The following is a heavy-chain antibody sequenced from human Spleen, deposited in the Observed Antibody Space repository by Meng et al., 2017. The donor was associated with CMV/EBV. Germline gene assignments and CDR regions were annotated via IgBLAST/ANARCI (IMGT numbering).Heavy chain of an antibody. CDR1: GYNFTGYY. Sequence: ASVKVSCKASGYNFTGYYMHWVRQAPGQGLEWMGWINPNSGGTTYAQKFQGRVTMTRDTSISTAYMELSRLRSDDTAVYYCARSMTTVTTMYYYGMDVWGQGTTVTVSS. D-gene: IGHD4-17*01. CDR2: INPNSGGT. CDR3: ARSMTTVTTMYYYGMDV. V-gene: IGHV1-2*02. J-gene: IGHJ6*02.